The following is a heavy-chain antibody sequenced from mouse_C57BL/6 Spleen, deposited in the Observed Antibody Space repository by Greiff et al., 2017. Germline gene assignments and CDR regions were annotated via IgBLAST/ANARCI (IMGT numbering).Heavy chain of an antibody. CDR2: FYPGSGSI. V-gene: IGHV1-62-2*01. J-gene: IGHJ4*01. Sequence: QVQLQQSGAELVKPGASVKLSCTASGYTFTEYTIHWVQQRSGQGLEWIGWFYPGSGSIKYNEKFKDKATLTADKSSSTVYMELSRLTSEDSAVYFCARHEDWGYDAGYAMDYWGQGTSVTVSS. CDR1: GYTFTEYT. CDR3: ARHEDWGYDAGYAMDY. D-gene: IGHD2-2*01.